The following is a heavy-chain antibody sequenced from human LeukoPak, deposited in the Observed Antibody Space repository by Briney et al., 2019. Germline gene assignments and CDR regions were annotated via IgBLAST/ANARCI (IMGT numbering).Heavy chain of an antibody. V-gene: IGHV3-9*01. CDR3: AKPLREYYDILAGTVFDY. Sequence: PGRSLRLSCAASGFTFDDYAMHWVRQAPGKGLEWVSGISWNSGSIGYADSVKGRFTISRDNAKNSLYLQMNSLRAEDTALYYCAKPLREYYDILAGTVFDYWGQGTLVTVS. J-gene: IGHJ4*02. D-gene: IGHD3-9*01. CDR2: ISWNSGSI. CDR1: GFTFDDYA.